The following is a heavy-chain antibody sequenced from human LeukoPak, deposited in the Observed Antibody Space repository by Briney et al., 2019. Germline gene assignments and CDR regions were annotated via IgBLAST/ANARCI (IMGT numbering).Heavy chain of an antibody. D-gene: IGHD5-18*01. V-gene: IGHV3-9*01. CDR2: ISWNSGSI. J-gene: IGHJ4*02. CDR3: AKARYSYGHDFDY. Sequence: GESLRLSCAASGFTFDDYAMHWVRQAPGKGLEWVSGISWNSGSIGYADSVKGRFTISRDNAKNSLYLQMNSLRAEDTALYYCAKARYSYGHDFDYWGQGTLVTVSS. CDR1: GFTFDDYA.